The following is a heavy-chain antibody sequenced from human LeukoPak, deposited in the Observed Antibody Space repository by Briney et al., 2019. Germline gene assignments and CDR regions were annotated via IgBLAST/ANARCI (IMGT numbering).Heavy chain of an antibody. J-gene: IGHJ3*02. CDR3: ARAGMHDAFDI. V-gene: IGHV3-21*01. CDR1: GFTFSSYS. Sequence: GGSLRLSCAASGFTFSSYSMNWVRQAPGKGLEWVSSISSSSSYIYYADSVKARFTISRDNAKNSLYLQMNSLRAEDTAVYYCARAGMHDAFDIWGQGTMVTVSS. CDR2: ISSSSSYI. D-gene: IGHD3-10*01.